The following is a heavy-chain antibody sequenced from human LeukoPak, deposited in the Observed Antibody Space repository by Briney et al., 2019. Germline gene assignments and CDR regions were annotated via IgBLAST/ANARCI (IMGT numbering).Heavy chain of an antibody. D-gene: IGHD1-26*01. Sequence: PGGSLRLSCAASRDSSSRDAMSWVRQAPGKGLEWVSAISGSGGSTYYADSVKGRFTISRDNYKNTLYLQMNSLRADDKAIYYCAKTGSYAVHYFDYWGQGTLVTVSS. V-gene: IGHV3-23*01. J-gene: IGHJ4*02. CDR3: AKTGSYAVHYFDY. CDR2: ISGSGGST. CDR1: RDSSSRDA.